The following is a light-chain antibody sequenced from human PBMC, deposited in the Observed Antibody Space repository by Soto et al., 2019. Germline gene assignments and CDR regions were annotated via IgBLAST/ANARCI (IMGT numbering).Light chain of an antibody. J-gene: IGKJ5*01. V-gene: IGKV3D-20*01. CDR2: DAS. Sequence: EIVLTQSPATLSLSPVESATLSCGASQSVSSSYLAWYQQKPGLAPRLLIYDASSRATGIPDRFSGSGSGTDFTLTISRLEPEDFAVYYCQQYGSSRITFGQGTRLEIK. CDR3: QQYGSSRIT. CDR1: QSVSSSY.